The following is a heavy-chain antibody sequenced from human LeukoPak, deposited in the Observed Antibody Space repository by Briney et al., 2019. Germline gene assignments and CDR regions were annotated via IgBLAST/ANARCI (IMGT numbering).Heavy chain of an antibody. CDR3: ARQWMVRGVRAAWFDP. V-gene: IGHV4-59*08. J-gene: IGHJ5*02. D-gene: IGHD3-10*01. Sequence: TSETLSLTCTVSGGSISSYYWSWLRQPPGKGLEWIGYIYYSGSTNYNPSLKSRVTISVDTSKNQFSLKLSSVTAADTAVYYCARQWMVRGVRAAWFDPWGQGTLVTVSS. CDR1: GGSISSYY. CDR2: IYYSGST.